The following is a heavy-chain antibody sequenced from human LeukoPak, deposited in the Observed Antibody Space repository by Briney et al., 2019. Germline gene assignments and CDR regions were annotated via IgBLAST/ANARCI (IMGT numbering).Heavy chain of an antibody. CDR1: GGTFSSYA. D-gene: IGHD1-14*01. CDR3: AKDRKESAPHNWFDP. CDR2: IIPIFGTA. V-gene: IGHV1-69*13. Sequence: GASVKVSCKASGGTFSSYAISWVRQAPGQGLEWMGGIIPIFGTANYAQKFQGRVTITADESTSTAYMELSSLRSEDTAVYFCAKDRKESAPHNWFDPWGQGTLVTVSS. J-gene: IGHJ5*02.